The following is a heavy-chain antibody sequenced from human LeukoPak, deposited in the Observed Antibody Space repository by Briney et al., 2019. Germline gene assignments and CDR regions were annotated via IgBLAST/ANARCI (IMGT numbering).Heavy chain of an antibody. Sequence: GASVKVSCKASGYTFTSYDINWVRQAIGRGLEWMGWMNPNSGNTGYAQKFQGRVTMTRNTSISTAYMELRSLRSDDTAVYYCAGHYYDSSGYDYWGQGTLVAVSS. J-gene: IGHJ4*02. CDR2: MNPNSGNT. CDR1: GYTFTSYD. D-gene: IGHD3-22*01. CDR3: AGHYYDSSGYDY. V-gene: IGHV1-8*01.